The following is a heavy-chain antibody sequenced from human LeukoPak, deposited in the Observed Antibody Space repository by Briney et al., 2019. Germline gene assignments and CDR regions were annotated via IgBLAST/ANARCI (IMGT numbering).Heavy chain of an antibody. CDR2: ISYSGTT. CDR1: GRSISSNY. V-gene: IGHV4-59*08. D-gene: IGHD3-16*01. Sequence: SETLSLTCTVSGRSISSNYWSWIRQPPGKGLEWIGYISYSGTTSYNPSLESRVTMSVGTSKNQLSLKLSSVTAADTAIYYCARHWGAHYDYWGQGTLVTVSS. J-gene: IGHJ4*02. CDR3: ARHWGAHYDY.